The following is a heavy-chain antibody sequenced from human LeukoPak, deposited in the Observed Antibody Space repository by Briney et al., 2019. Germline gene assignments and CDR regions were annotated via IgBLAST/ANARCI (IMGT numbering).Heavy chain of an antibody. CDR1: GFTFSSYA. V-gene: IGHV3-9*01. D-gene: IGHD6-13*01. CDR3: AKALIAAAGMGAFDI. Sequence: PGGSLRLSCAASGFTFSSYAMSWVRQAPGKGLEWVSGISWNSGSIGYADSVKGRFTISRDNAKNSLYLQMNSLRAEDTALYYCAKALIAAAGMGAFDIWGQGTMVTVSS. J-gene: IGHJ3*02. CDR2: ISWNSGSI.